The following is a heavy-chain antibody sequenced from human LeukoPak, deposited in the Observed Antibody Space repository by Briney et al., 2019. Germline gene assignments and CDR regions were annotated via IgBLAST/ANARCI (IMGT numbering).Heavy chain of an antibody. CDR2: ISGSGGYT. V-gene: IGHV3-23*01. Sequence: GGSLRLSCAASGFPLRSYSMSWVRQAPGKGLEWVSAISGSGGYTYYADSVKGRFTISRDSSKTTLYLQMNSLRAEDTAVYYCAKEYSGYDFDYWGQGTLVTVSS. CDR3: AKEYSGYDFDY. D-gene: IGHD5-12*01. CDR1: GFPLRSYS. J-gene: IGHJ4*02.